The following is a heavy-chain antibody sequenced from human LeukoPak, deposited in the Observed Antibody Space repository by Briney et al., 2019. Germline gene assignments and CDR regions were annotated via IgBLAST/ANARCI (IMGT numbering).Heavy chain of an antibody. V-gene: IGHV3-23*01. Sequence: GGSLRLSCAASGFTFSISAMSSVCQAPGKGLEWVSAISGSGGSTYYADSVKGRFTISRDNSKNTLYLQMNSLRAEDTAVYYCAKEANWNYLDYWGQGTLVTVSS. CDR3: AKEANWNYLDY. CDR1: GFTFSISA. CDR2: ISGSGGST. D-gene: IGHD1-1*01. J-gene: IGHJ4*02.